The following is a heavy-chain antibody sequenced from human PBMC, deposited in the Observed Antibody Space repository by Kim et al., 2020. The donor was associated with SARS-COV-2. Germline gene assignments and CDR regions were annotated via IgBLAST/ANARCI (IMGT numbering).Heavy chain of an antibody. CDR3: ARGGLDYDIFASFDY. Sequence: PSRNGRVAISVDTSKNQFSLKLSSVTAADTAVYYCARGGLDYDIFASFDYWGQGTLVTVSS. D-gene: IGHD3-9*01. V-gene: IGHV4-39*01. J-gene: IGHJ4*02.